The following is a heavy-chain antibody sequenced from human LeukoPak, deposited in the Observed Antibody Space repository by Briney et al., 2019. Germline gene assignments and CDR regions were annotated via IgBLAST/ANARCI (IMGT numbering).Heavy chain of an antibody. CDR3: AYDCGDYDRLDAFDI. V-gene: IGHV3-23*01. J-gene: IGHJ3*02. D-gene: IGHD4-17*01. CDR2: ISGSGGST. CDR1: GFTFSSYA. Sequence: GGSLRLSCAASGFTFSSYAMSWVRQAPGKGLEWVSAISGSGGSTYYADSVKGRFTISRDNSKNTLYLQMNSLRAEDTAVYYCAYDCGDYDRLDAFDIWGQGTMVTVSS.